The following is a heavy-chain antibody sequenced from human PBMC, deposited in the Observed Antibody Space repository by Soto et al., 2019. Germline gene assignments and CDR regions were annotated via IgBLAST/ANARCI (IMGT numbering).Heavy chain of an antibody. J-gene: IGHJ5*02. Sequence: QVQLQESGPGLVKPSETLSLTCTVSGGSVSSGSYYWSWIRQPPGKGLEWIGYIYYSGSTNYNPSLQRRVTMSVDTSNNQCSLKLSSVTAADTAVYYCARGGYCSGGSCYSRLDHWGQGTLVTVSS. CDR3: ARGGYCSGGSCYSRLDH. CDR2: IYYSGST. V-gene: IGHV4-61*01. CDR1: GGSVSSGSYY. D-gene: IGHD2-15*01.